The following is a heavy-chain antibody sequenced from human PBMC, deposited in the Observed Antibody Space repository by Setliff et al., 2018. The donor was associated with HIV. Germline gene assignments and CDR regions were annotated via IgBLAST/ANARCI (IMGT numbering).Heavy chain of an antibody. J-gene: IGHJ5*02. V-gene: IGHV4-31*03. CDR3: AKEGNSVDNWLDP. CDR2: IYYSGST. CDR1: GGSISSSGYY. Sequence: SSETLSLTCTVSGGSISSSGYYWSWVRQHPGEGLEWIGYIYYSGSTYYNPSLNSRIIMSLDMSQNQFSLKLSSVTAADTAVYYCAKEGNSVDNWLDPWGPGTLVTVSS. D-gene: IGHD1-26*01.